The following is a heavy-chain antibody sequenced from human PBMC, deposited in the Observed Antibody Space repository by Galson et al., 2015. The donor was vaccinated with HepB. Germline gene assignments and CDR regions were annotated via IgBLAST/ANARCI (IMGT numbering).Heavy chain of an antibody. D-gene: IGHD1-14*01. J-gene: IGHJ4*02. CDR3: TRDSYTNTWHQSGKDY. Sequence: SLRLSCAASGFTFSTYWMTWVRQAPGKGLEWVANIRQDGSDKYYVDSVKGRFTISRDNARNSLYLQMNSLTAEDTAVYYCTRDSYTNTWHQSGKDYWGQGTLVTVSS. CDR1: GFTFSTYW. CDR2: IRQDGSDK. V-gene: IGHV3-7*01.